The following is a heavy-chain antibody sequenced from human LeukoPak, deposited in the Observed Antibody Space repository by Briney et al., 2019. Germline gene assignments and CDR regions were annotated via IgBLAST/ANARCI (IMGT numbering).Heavy chain of an antibody. Sequence: SETLSLTCTVSGGSISSGGYYWSWVRQHPEKGLEWIGYIYYSGTAYYNPSLKSRVTMSVGTSKNQFSLKLDSVTAADTAVYYCARFSNDHGVKFDYWGQGTLVTVSS. V-gene: IGHV4-31*03. CDR2: IYYSGTA. D-gene: IGHD4-17*01. CDR3: ARFSNDHGVKFDY. CDR1: GGSISSGGYY. J-gene: IGHJ4*02.